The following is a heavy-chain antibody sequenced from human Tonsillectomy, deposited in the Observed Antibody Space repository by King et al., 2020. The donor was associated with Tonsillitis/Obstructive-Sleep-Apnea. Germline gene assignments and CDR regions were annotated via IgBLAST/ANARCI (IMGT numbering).Heavy chain of an antibody. CDR3: ARVGVVAS. V-gene: IGHV3-33*01. CDR2: IWYDGSNK. J-gene: IGHJ4*02. CDR1: GLTFSRYG. Sequence: VQLVESGGGVVKPGRSLRLSCAASGLTFSRYGWHWVRQAPGKGLQWVTFIWYDGSNKYYADSVKGRFTISRDNSKNTLYLQMNSLRAEDTAVYYCARVGVVASWGQGTLVTVSS. D-gene: IGHD3-3*01.